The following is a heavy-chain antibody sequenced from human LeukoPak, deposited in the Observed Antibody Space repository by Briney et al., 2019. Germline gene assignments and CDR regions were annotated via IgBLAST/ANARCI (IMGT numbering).Heavy chain of an antibody. CDR1: GYTLTELS. D-gene: IGHD3-16*01. Sequence: ASVKVSCKVSGYTLTELSMHWVRQAPGKGLEWRGGFDPEDGETIYAQKFQGRVTMTEDTSTDTAYMELSSLRSEDSAVYYCATQRAITFGGVTFFDSWGQGTLVTVSS. CDR2: FDPEDGET. J-gene: IGHJ4*02. V-gene: IGHV1-24*01. CDR3: ATQRAITFGGVTFFDS.